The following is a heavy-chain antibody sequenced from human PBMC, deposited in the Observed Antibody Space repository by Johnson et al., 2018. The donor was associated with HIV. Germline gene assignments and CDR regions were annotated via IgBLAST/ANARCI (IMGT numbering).Heavy chain of an antibody. CDR3: ARDPPPRSSGSDAFDI. CDR1: GFTFDNYG. CDR2: INWNGGST. J-gene: IGHJ3*02. D-gene: IGHD6-19*01. V-gene: IGHV3-20*04. Sequence: VQLVESGGGVVQPGGSLRLSCAASGFTFDNYGMNWVRQAPGKGLEWVSGINWNGGSTGYADSVKGRFTISRDNAKNSLYLQMNSLRAEDTALYYCARDPPPRSSGSDAFDIWGQGTMVTVSS.